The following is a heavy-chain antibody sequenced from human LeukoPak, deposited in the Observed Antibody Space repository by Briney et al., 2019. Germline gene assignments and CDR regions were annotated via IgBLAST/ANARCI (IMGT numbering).Heavy chain of an antibody. CDR1: GGSIRSRSDY. CDR3: ARQRADYFYHYMDV. J-gene: IGHJ6*03. Sequence: PSETLSLTCTVSGGSIRSRSDYWDSVSRPPGDGLGWFGNVYYGGNTFYNSPLGSRVTISVDMSKNQSSLKLSSLTAAGTAVYYCARQRADYFYHYMDVWGKGTSVTVSS. CDR2: VYYGGNT. V-gene: IGHV4-39*01.